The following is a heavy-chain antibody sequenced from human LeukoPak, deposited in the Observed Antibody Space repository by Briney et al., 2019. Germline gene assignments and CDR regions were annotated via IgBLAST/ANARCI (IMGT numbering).Heavy chain of an antibody. Sequence: GGSLRLSCAASGFTFSSYWMSWVRQAPGKGLEWVANIKQDGSEKYYVDSVKGRFTISRDNAKNSLYLQMNSLRAEDTAVCYCARDYYGSGSYPYYFDYWGQGTLVTVSP. D-gene: IGHD3-10*01. CDR1: GFTFSSYW. CDR3: ARDYYGSGSYPYYFDY. CDR2: IKQDGSEK. J-gene: IGHJ4*02. V-gene: IGHV3-7*01.